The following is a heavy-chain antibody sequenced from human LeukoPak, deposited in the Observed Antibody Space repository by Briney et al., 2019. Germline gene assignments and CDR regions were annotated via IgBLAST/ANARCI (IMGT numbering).Heavy chain of an antibody. CDR3: AKTTGRADYSSDGGYYGLDV. V-gene: IGHV3-74*01. Sequence: PGGSLRLSCAASGFTLSSYWIHWVRQAPGKRLVWVSRINSDGRRTTYADSVKGRFTISRDNAKNTLYLQMNSLRTEDTAVYYCAKTTGRADYSSDGGYYGLDVWGQGTTVTVSS. D-gene: IGHD4-4*01. CDR2: INSDGRRT. J-gene: IGHJ6*02. CDR1: GFTLSSYW.